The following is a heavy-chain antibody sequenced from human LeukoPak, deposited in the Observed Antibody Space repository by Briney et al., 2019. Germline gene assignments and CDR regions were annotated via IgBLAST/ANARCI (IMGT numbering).Heavy chain of an antibody. D-gene: IGHD4-17*01. V-gene: IGHV3-7*01. CDR3: ARYGDYIASLDY. J-gene: IGHJ4*02. CDR1: GVTFSSYW. Sequence: GGSLRLSCVVSGVTFSSYWMSWVRQAPGKGLEWVANINQDGSEKNYMDSVKGRFTISRDNAKNSLYLQMNSLRVEDTAVYYCARYGDYIASLDYWGQGTLVTVSS. CDR2: INQDGSEK.